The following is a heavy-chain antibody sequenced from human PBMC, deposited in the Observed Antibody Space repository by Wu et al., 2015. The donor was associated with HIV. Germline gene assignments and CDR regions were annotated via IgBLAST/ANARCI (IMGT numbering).Heavy chain of an antibody. Sequence: QVQLVQSGTEMKKPGSSVKVSCKASGSTFRNYSISWVRQAPGQGLEWMGGITPIFATANYAQRFQGRVKITTDESTSTAYMELSSLRSEDTAVYYCARLTYGDFVPSLGPGEIRNFYYDMDVWGQGTAVTVSS. V-gene: IGHV1-69*05. CDR2: ITPIFATA. CDR3: ARLTYGDFVPSLGPGEIRNFYYDMDV. CDR1: GSTFRNYS. J-gene: IGHJ6*02. D-gene: IGHD4-17*01.